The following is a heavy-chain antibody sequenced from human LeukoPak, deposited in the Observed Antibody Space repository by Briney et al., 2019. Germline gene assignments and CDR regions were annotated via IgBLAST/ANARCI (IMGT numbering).Heavy chain of an antibody. Sequence: GGSLRLSCAASGFTFSSYGMHWVRQAPGRGLEWVAVIWYDGSNKYYADSVKGRFTISRDNSKNTLYLQMNSLRAEDTAVHYCAREGIFCSGGSCYGDNDAFDIWGQGTMVTVSS. D-gene: IGHD2-15*01. CDR2: IWYDGSNK. J-gene: IGHJ3*02. V-gene: IGHV3-33*01. CDR3: AREGIFCSGGSCYGDNDAFDI. CDR1: GFTFSSYG.